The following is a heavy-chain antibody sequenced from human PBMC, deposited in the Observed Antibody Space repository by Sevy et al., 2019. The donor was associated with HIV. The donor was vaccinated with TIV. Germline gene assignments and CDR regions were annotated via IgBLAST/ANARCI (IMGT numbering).Heavy chain of an antibody. J-gene: IGHJ6*02. Sequence: SETLSLTCTVSGGSISSYYWNWIRQSPGKGLEWIGYIYYTGSTNYNPSLKSRVTISVDTSKNQFSLKLTSVTAADTAVYYCARELISVRYYGMDVWGQGTTVTVSS. V-gene: IGHV4-59*01. D-gene: IGHD2-8*01. CDR2: IYYTGST. CDR3: ARELISVRYYGMDV. CDR1: GGSISSYY.